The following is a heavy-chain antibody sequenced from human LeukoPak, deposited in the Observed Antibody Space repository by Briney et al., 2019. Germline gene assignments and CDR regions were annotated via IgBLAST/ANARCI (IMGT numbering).Heavy chain of an antibody. J-gene: IGHJ4*02. V-gene: IGHV3-30*02. CDR2: IRYDGSNK. D-gene: IGHD6-19*01. CDR3: AKDLTVGYSSGFSFDY. Sequence: AGGSLRLSCAASGFTFSSYAMSWVRQAPGKGLEWVAFIRYDGSNKYYADSVKGRFTISRDNSKNTLYLQMNSLRAEDTAVYYCAKDLTVGYSSGFSFDYWGQGTLVTVSS. CDR1: GFTFSSYA.